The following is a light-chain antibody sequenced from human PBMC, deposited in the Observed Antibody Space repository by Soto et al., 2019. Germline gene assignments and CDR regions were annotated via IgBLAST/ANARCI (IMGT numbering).Light chain of an antibody. Sequence: EIVLTQSPGTLSLSPGERATLSCRASQSVSSSLAWYQQMPGQAPRLLIYGASSRATGIPDRFSGSGSGTDFTLTISRLEPEDFVVYYCQQYGSSPPLTFGGGTKVEIK. CDR2: GAS. CDR3: QQYGSSPPLT. CDR1: QSVSSS. V-gene: IGKV3-20*01. J-gene: IGKJ4*01.